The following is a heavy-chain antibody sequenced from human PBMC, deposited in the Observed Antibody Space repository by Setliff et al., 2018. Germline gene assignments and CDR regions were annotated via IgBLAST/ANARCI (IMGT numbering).Heavy chain of an antibody. CDR2: IHHSGST. CDR3: ARHVYGSGSYYNWFDP. D-gene: IGHD3-10*01. CDR1: GYSISSGYY. J-gene: IGHJ5*02. V-gene: IGHV4-38-2*01. Sequence: PSETLSLTCAVSGYSISSGYYWGWIRQPPGKGLEWIGSIHHSGSTYYNPSLKSRVTISVDTSKNQFSLKLSSVTAADTAVYYCARHVYGSGSYYNWFDPWGQGTLVTVSS.